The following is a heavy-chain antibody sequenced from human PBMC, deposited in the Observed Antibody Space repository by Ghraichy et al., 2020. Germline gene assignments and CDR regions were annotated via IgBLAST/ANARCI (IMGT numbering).Heavy chain of an antibody. V-gene: IGHV3-30-3*01. D-gene: IGHD2-2*02. Sequence: GGSLRLSCAASGFTFSSYAMHWVRQAPGKGLEWVAVISYDGSNKYYADSVKGRFTISRDNSKNTLYLQMNSLRAEDTAVYYCARVQARGTRSPLYGFFDYWGQGTLVTVSS. CDR3: ARVQARGTRSPLYGFFDY. J-gene: IGHJ4*02. CDR1: GFTFSSYA. CDR2: ISYDGSNK.